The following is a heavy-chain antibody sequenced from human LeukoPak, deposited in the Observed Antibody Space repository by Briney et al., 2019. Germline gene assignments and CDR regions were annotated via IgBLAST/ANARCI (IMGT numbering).Heavy chain of an antibody. V-gene: IGHV4-59*01. CDR1: GGSISSYY. J-gene: IGHJ3*02. CDR2: IYYSGST. Sequence: SETLSLTCTVSGGSISSYYWSWIRQPPGKGPEWIGYIYYSGSTNYNPSLKSRVTISVDTSKNQFSLKLSSVTAADTAVYYCARDIAVAGTLGPSGAFDIWGQGTMVTVSS. D-gene: IGHD6-19*01. CDR3: ARDIAVAGTLGPSGAFDI.